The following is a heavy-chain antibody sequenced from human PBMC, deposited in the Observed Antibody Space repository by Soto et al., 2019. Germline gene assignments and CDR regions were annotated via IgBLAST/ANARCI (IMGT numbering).Heavy chain of an antibody. V-gene: IGHV4-30-2*01. Sequence: SETLSLTCAVSGGYISSGGYSCSWIRQPPGKGLEWIGYIYHSGGTYYNPSLKSRVTISVDRSKNQFSLKPSSVTAADTAVYYCARGRYSSGWPPFFDYWGQGTLVTVSS. CDR2: IYHSGGT. CDR1: GGYISSGGYS. CDR3: ARGRYSSGWPPFFDY. J-gene: IGHJ4*02. D-gene: IGHD6-19*01.